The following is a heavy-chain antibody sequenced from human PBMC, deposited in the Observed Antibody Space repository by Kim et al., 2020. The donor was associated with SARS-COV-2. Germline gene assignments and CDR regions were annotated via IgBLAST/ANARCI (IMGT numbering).Heavy chain of an antibody. D-gene: IGHD3-10*01. CDR2: IAPIGAST. J-gene: IGHJ4*02. Sequence: GGSLRLSCAASGFTFSGCGFMWVRQAPGKGLQWVSTIAPIGASTHYAEPVEGRFTISRDNSKNTLYLQMNGLRAEDTAVYYCAVWLGEHLDYWGLGTVVTVSS. CDR1: GFTFSGCG. V-gene: IGHV3-23*01. CDR3: AVWLGEHLDY.